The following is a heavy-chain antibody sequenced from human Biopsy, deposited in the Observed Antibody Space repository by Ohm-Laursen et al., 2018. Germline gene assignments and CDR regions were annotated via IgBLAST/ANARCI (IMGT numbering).Heavy chain of an antibody. D-gene: IGHD1-14*01. Sequence: LSLTCAASGFTFHTYAMKWVRQAPGKGLEWVAHIDVSDYNTYYADSVRGRFTISRDNSKQMVHLEINSLTADDTAVYYCVKQWGGYNFDSWGQGTLVTVSS. J-gene: IGHJ5*01. CDR1: GFTFHTYA. CDR2: IDVSDYNT. V-gene: IGHV3-23*01. CDR3: VKQWGGYNFDS.